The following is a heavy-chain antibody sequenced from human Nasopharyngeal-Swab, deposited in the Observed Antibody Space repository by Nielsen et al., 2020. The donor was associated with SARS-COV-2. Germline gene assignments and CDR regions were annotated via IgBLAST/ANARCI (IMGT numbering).Heavy chain of an antibody. CDR1: GGSISSGGYY. CDR2: IYYSGTT. V-gene: IGHV4-31*03. Sequence: SKTLSLTCTVSGGSISSGGYYWSWIRQHPGKGLEWIGYIYYSGTTYYNPSLKSRVTISVDTSKNQFSLKLSSVTAADTAVYYCARDLGFGELPSNWFDPWGQGTLVTVSS. J-gene: IGHJ5*02. CDR3: ARDLGFGELPSNWFDP. D-gene: IGHD3-10*01.